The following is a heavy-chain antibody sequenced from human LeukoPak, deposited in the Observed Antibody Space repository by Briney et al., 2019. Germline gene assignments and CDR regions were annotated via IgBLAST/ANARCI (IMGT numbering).Heavy chain of an antibody. V-gene: IGHV3-7*01. CDR1: GFTFSNYW. J-gene: IGHJ4*02. D-gene: IGHD4-17*01. CDR3: ARTTVADY. CDR2: IKQDGSEE. Sequence: PGGSLRLSCVASGFTFSNYWMTWVRQAPGKGLEWVATIKQDGSEEYYVDSVKGRFTISRDNAKNSLYVQMNSLRAEDTAVYYCARTTVADYWGQGTLVTVSS.